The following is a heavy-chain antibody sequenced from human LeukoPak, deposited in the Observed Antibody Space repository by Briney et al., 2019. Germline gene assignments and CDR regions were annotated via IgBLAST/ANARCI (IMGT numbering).Heavy chain of an antibody. V-gene: IGHV4-4*07. CDR3: ARIGVRAFDI. CDR2: IYSTGTT. Sequence: PSETLSLTCTVAGGSISSYYWGWIRQPAGKGLEWIGRIYSTGTTNYNPSLKSRATMSIDTSKNQFSLKLSSVTAADTAVYYCARIGVRAFDIWGQGTMVTVSS. D-gene: IGHD4/OR15-4a*01. J-gene: IGHJ3*02. CDR1: GGSISSYY.